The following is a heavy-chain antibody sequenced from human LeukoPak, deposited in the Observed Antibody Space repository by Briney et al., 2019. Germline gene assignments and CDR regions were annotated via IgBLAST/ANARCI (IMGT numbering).Heavy chain of an antibody. CDR1: GYTFTSYY. V-gene: IGHV1-46*01. Sequence: ASVKVSCKASGYTFTSYYMHWVRQAPGQGLEWMGIINPSGGSTSYAQKFQGRVTMTRDTSTSTVYMELSSLRSEDTAVYYCARRVLAHYGGNRYDYWGQGTLVTVSS. D-gene: IGHD4-23*01. CDR3: ARRVLAHYGGNRYDY. J-gene: IGHJ4*02. CDR2: INPSGGST.